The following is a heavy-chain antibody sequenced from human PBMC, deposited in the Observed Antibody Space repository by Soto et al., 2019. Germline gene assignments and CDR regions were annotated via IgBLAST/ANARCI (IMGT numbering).Heavy chain of an antibody. Sequence: PSETLSLTCTVSGGSISSGGYSWTWIRQSPGKGLEWIGYTYQSGSAYYNPSLKSRVTISVDRSKNQFSLNLTSVTAADTAVYYCARLGYCSSTSCWYGMDVWGQGTTVTVSS. CDR2: TYQSGSA. V-gene: IGHV4-30-2*06. CDR1: GGSISSGGYS. D-gene: IGHD2-2*01. J-gene: IGHJ6*02. CDR3: ARLGYCSSTSCWYGMDV.